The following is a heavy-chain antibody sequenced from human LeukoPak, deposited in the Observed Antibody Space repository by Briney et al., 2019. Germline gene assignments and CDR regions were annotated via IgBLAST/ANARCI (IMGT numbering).Heavy chain of an antibody. Sequence: GGSLRLSCAASGFTFSTYAMHWVRQAPGKGLEWVAAISYDGSKKHYADSVKGRFTISRDNSKNTLYLQMNSLRAEDTAVYYCPRDLLPAAGEYYFDYWGQGTLATVSS. CDR1: GFTFSTYA. CDR2: ISYDGSKK. V-gene: IGHV3-30*04. CDR3: PRDLLPAAGEYYFDY. D-gene: IGHD6-13*01. J-gene: IGHJ4*02.